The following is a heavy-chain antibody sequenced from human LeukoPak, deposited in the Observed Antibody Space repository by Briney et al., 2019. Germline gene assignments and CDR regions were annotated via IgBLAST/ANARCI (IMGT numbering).Heavy chain of an antibody. CDR3: AKRCGGDCYYSPPGGYYYYYMDV. D-gene: IGHD2-21*01. CDR1: GFTFSSFW. V-gene: IGHV3-7*03. Sequence: PGGSLRLSCAASGFTFSSFWMNWVRQAPGKGPEWVANIKQDGSEKLYVDSLKGRFTISRDNARNSLYLQMNSLRAEDTAVYYCAKRCGGDCYYSPPGGYYYYYMDVWGKGTTVTVSS. CDR2: IKQDGSEK. J-gene: IGHJ6*03.